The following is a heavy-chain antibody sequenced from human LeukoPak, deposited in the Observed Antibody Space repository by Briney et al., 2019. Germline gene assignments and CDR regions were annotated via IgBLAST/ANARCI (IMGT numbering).Heavy chain of an antibody. CDR3: ATDPLWFGRGWFDP. Sequence: SETLSLTCAVYGGSFSGYYWGWIRQPPGKGLEWIGSIYYSGSTYYNPSLKSRVTISVDTFKKQFSLKLSSVTAADTAVYYCATDPLWFGRGWFDPWGQGTLVTVSS. CDR2: IYYSGST. J-gene: IGHJ5*02. V-gene: IGHV4-34*01. D-gene: IGHD3-10*01. CDR1: GGSFSGYY.